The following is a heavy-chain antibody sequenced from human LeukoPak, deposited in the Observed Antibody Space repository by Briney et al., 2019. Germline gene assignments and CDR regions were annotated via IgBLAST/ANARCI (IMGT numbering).Heavy chain of an antibody. CDR3: ARDASYDYVWGSYRDPYVDY. CDR1: GFTFSSYS. V-gene: IGHV3-74*01. J-gene: IGHJ4*02. Sequence: TGGSLRLSCAASGFTFSSYSMNWVRQAPGKGLVWVSRINSDGSSTTYADSVKGRFTISRDNAKNTLYLQMNSLRAEDTAVYYCARDASYDYVWGSYRDPYVDYWGQGTLVTVSS. D-gene: IGHD3-16*02. CDR2: INSDGSST.